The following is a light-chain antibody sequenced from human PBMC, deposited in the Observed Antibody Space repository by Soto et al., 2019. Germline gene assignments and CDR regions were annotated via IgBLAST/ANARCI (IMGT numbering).Light chain of an antibody. Sequence: IVLTQSPGTLSLSPGERATLSCRASQSVSSTYLAWYQQKPGQAPGLLIYGSSSMATGIPYRFSGSGSGTDFTLTISRLESEDFAVYYCEHYGTSPYAFGQGTKLEIK. CDR3: EHYGTSPYA. J-gene: IGKJ2*01. CDR2: GSS. V-gene: IGKV3-20*01. CDR1: QSVSSTY.